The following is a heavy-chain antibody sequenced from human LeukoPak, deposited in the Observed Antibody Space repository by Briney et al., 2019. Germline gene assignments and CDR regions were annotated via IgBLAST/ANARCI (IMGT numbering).Heavy chain of an antibody. CDR1: GYTFAGYY. CDR3: ARGSPRVAVDY. D-gene: IGHD6-19*01. V-gene: IGHV1-2*02. Sequence: ASVKVSCKASGYTFAGYYMHWVRQAPGQGLEWMGWINPNSGGTNYAQKLQGRVTMTTDTSTSTAYMELRSLRSDDTAVYYCARGSPRVAVDYWGQGTLVTVSS. J-gene: IGHJ4*02. CDR2: INPNSGGT.